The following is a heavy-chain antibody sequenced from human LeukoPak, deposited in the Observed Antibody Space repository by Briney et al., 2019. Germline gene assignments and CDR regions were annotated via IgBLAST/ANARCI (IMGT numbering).Heavy chain of an antibody. D-gene: IGHD3-22*01. V-gene: IGHV3-30*04. Sequence: PGGSLRLSCAPSGFTFNDYAMHWVRQAPGKGPEWVAVISYDGSNKYYADSVKGRFTISRDNSKNTLYLQMNSLRAEDTAVYYCARASNYYDSSGYTGYYFDYWGQGTLVTVSS. CDR2: ISYDGSNK. CDR3: ARASNYYDSSGYTGYYFDY. CDR1: GFTFNDYA. J-gene: IGHJ4*02.